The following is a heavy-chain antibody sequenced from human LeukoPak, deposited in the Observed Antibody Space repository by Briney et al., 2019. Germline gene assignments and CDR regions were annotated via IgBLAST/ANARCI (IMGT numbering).Heavy chain of an antibody. CDR3: AREEGRQQMEAFDY. D-gene: IGHD6-13*01. J-gene: IGHJ4*02. Sequence: RGSLRLSCAASGFTFSTYSMNWVRQAPGKGLEWVSSIGGSSTSIYYAGSIKGRFTISRDNAKNSLYLQMNSLRAEDTAVYYCAREEGRQQMEAFDYWGQGTLVTVSS. CDR2: IGGSSTSI. V-gene: IGHV3-21*01. CDR1: GFTFSTYS.